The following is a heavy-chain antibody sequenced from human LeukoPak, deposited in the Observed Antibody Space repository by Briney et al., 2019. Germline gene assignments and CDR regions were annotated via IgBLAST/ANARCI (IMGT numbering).Heavy chain of an antibody. CDR3: ARGRGVGATALDY. Sequence: GGSLRLSCAASGFTFSSYEMNWVRQAPGKGLEWVSGINWNGGSTGYADSVKGRFTISRDNAKNSLYLQMNSLRAEDTAVYYCARGRGVGATALDYWGQGTLVTVSS. V-gene: IGHV3-20*04. D-gene: IGHD1-26*01. CDR1: GFTFSSYE. CDR2: INWNGGST. J-gene: IGHJ4*02.